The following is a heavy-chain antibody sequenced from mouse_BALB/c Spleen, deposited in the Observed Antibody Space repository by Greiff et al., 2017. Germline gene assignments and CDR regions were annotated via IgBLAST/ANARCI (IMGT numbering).Heavy chain of an antibody. CDR1: GFTFSSYT. D-gene: IGHD4-1*01. J-gene: IGHJ2*01. Sequence: EVKLEESGGGLVKPGGSLKLSCAASGFTFSSYTMSWVRQTPEKRLEWVATISSGGSYTYYPDSVKGRFTISRDNAKNTLYLQMSSLKSEDTAMYYCTRDRDWDFDYWGQGTTLTVSS. CDR2: ISSGGSYT. V-gene: IGHV5-6-4*01. CDR3: TRDRDWDFDY.